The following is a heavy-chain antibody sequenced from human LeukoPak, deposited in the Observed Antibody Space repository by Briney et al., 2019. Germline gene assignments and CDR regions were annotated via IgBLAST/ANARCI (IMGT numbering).Heavy chain of an antibody. D-gene: IGHD2-21*01. CDR2: ISYDGSNK. V-gene: IGHV3-30*18. J-gene: IGHJ4*02. CDR1: GFIFSNHG. Sequence: QPGGSLRLSCAASGFIFSNHGMHWVRQAPGKGLEWVAVISYDGSNKYYVDSVKGRFTISRDNSKNTLYLQMNSLRAEDTALYYCAKDGILWSSRLGYFDHWGQGTLVTVSS. CDR3: AKDGILWSSRLGYFDH.